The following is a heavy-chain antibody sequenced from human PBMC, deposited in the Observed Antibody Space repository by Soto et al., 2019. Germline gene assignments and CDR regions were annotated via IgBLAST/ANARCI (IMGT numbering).Heavy chain of an antibody. CDR3: ARGPAYDYCGNSGAFDI. Sequence: QVQLVQSGGEVKKPGASVKVSCKASGYTFTSYDINWVRQATGQGLEWMGWMNPNSGNTGDAQKFQGGVTRTRNTSIRTAYMERRRLRSGNTAVYYCARGPAYDYCGNSGAFDIWGQGTMVTVSS. J-gene: IGHJ3*02. CDR2: MNPNSGNT. CDR1: GYTFTSYD. D-gene: IGHD4-17*01. V-gene: IGHV1-8*01.